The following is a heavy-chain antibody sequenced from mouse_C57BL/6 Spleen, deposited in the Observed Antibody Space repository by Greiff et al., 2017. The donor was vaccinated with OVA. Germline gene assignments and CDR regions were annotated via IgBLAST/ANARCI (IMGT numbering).Heavy chain of an antibody. CDR1: GYAFSSYW. Sequence: QVQLQQSGAELVKPGASVKISCKASGYAFSSYWMNWVKQRPGKGLEWIGQIYPGDGDTNYNGKFKSKATLTVDKSSSTAYMQLSSLTSEDSAVYYCAREALPAWFAYWGQGTLVTVSA. CDR2: IYPGDGDT. CDR3: AREALPAWFAY. J-gene: IGHJ3*01. D-gene: IGHD3-1*01. V-gene: IGHV1-80*01.